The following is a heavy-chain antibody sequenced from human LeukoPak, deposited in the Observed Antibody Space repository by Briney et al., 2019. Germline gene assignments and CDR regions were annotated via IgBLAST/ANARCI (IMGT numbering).Heavy chain of an antibody. Sequence: SETLSLTCTVSGGSIGGSRYYWGWIRQPPGKGLEWIGSMYYSGSTYYNPSLKSRVTILVDTSKNQFSLKMRSVTAADTAVYYCARHDKKSAADGTGFDYWCRGTLVAVSS. D-gene: IGHD6-13*01. J-gene: IGHJ4*02. CDR2: MYYSGST. CDR1: GGSIGGSRYY. CDR3: ARHDKKSAADGTGFDY. V-gene: IGHV4-39*01.